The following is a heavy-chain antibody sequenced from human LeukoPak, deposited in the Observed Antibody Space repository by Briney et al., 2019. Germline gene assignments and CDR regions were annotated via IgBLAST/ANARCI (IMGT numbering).Heavy chain of an antibody. CDR2: IIPILGIA. J-gene: IGHJ4*02. Sequence: SVKVSCKASGYTFTSYGISWVRQAPGQGLEWMGRIIPILGIANYAQKFQGRVTITADKSTSTAYMELSSLRSEDTAVYYCARDLSSGGTYGSGSSTFDYWGQGTLVTVSS. V-gene: IGHV1-69*04. D-gene: IGHD3-10*01. CDR3: ARDLSSGGTYGSGSSTFDY. CDR1: GYTFTSYG.